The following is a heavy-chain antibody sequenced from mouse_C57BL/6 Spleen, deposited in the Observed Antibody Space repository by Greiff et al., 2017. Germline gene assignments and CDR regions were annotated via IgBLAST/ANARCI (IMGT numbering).Heavy chain of an antibody. J-gene: IGHJ2*01. CDR1: GYAFSSSW. V-gene: IGHV1-82*01. D-gene: IGHD2-4*01. CDR2: IYPGDGDT. CDR3: ARSSYDYDDY. Sequence: VKLQESGPELVKPGASVKISCKASGYAFSSSWMNWVKQRPGKGLEWIGRIYPGDGDTNYNGKFKGKATLTADKSSSTAYMQLSSLTSEDSAVYFCARSSYDYDDYWGQGTTLTVSS.